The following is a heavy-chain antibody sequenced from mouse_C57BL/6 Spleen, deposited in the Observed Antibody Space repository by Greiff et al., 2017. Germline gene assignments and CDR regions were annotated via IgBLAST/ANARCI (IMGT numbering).Heavy chain of an antibody. D-gene: IGHD1-1*02. CDR3: TRRYYGPFFDY. V-gene: IGHV1-15*01. J-gene: IGHJ2*01. CDR2: IDPETGGT. CDR1: GYTFTDYE. Sequence: QVQLQQSGAELVRPGASVTLSCKASGYTFTDYEMHWVKQTPVHGLEWIGAIDPETGGTAYNQKFKGKAILTADKSSSTAYMELRSLTSEDSAVYYCTRRYYGPFFDYWGQGTTLTVSS.